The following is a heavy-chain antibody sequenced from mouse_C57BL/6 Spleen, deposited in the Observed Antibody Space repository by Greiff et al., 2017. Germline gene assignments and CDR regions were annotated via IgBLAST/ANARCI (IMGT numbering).Heavy chain of an antibody. CDR3: ARHPLTTVVATRGAMDY. V-gene: IGHV1-62-2*01. D-gene: IGHD1-1*01. Sequence: QVQLQQSGAELVKPGASVKLSCKASGYTFTEYTIHWVKQRSGQGLEWIGRFYPGSGSIKYNEKFKDKATLTADKSSSTVYMELSRLTSEDSAVYFCARHPLTTVVATRGAMDYWGQGTSVTVSS. J-gene: IGHJ4*01. CDR2: FYPGSGSI. CDR1: GYTFTEYT.